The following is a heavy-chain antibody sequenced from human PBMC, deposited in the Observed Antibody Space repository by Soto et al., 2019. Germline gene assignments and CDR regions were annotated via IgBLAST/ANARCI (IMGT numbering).Heavy chain of an antibody. J-gene: IGHJ6*03. CDR2: IIPILGIA. CDR1: GGTFSSYT. Sequence: GASVKVSCKASGGTFSSYTISWVRQAPGQGLEWMGRIIPILGIANYAQKFQGRVTITADKSTSTAYMELSSLRSEDTAVYYCASGAARTYYMDAWGKGTTVTVSS. V-gene: IGHV1-69*02. D-gene: IGHD3-16*01. CDR3: ASGAARTYYMDA.